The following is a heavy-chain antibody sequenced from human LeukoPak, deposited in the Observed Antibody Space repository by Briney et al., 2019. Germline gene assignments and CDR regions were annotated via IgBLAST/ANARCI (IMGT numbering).Heavy chain of an antibody. D-gene: IGHD2-15*01. CDR2: INHSGST. CDR1: GGSFCGYY. V-gene: IGHV4-34*01. J-gene: IGHJ5*02. Sequence: PSETLSLTCAVYGGSFCGYYWSWIRQPPGKGLEWIGEINHSGSTNYNPSLKSRVTISVDTSKNQFSLKLSSVTAADTAVYYCARAYCSGGSCYRHNWFDPWGQGTLVTVSS. CDR3: ARAYCSGGSCYRHNWFDP.